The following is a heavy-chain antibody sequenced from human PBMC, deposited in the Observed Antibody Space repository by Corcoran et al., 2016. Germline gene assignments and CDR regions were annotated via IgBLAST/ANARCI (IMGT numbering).Heavy chain of an antibody. Sequence: QVTLKESGPALVKPTQTLTLTCTFSGFSLSTSGMRVSWIRQPPGKALEWLARIDWDDDKFYSTSLKTRLTISKDTSKNQVVLTMTNMDPVDTATYYCARAKDDYYGMDVWGQGTTVTVSS. CDR1: GFSLSTSGMR. CDR2: IDWDDDK. V-gene: IGHV2-70*04. CDR3: ARAKDDYYGMDV. J-gene: IGHJ6*02.